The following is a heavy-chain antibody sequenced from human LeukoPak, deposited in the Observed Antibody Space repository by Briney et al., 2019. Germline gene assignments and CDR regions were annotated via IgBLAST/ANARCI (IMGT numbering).Heavy chain of an antibody. D-gene: IGHD3-16*01. CDR1: GVSISSSSYY. CDR2: IYYSGST. J-gene: IGHJ4*02. CDR3: ARAPAMAYFDY. Sequence: AETLSLTCTVSGVSISSSSYYWVWLRPPPGKGLVWIGSIYYSGSTYYNPSLTSRVSISIATSKRQFSLKVRSVTAADTAVYYCARAPAMAYFDYWGQGTLVSVSS. V-gene: IGHV4-39*07.